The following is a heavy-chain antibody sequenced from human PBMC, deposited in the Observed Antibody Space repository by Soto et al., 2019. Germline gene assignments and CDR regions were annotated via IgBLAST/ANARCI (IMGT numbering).Heavy chain of an antibody. Sequence: QLQLQESGPGLVKPSETLSLTCAVSGGSISSSNFYWGWFRQSPGKGLEWIGSIRYGGSNYYNPSHKSRITMSVDTYKNEFSLNLSSVTASDTAIYYCAKYASCYSCGAGGQGVPVTVSS. CDR2: IRYGGSN. CDR3: AKYASCYSCGA. V-gene: IGHV4-39*01. D-gene: IGHD2-21*01. J-gene: IGHJ4*02. CDR1: GGSISSSNFY.